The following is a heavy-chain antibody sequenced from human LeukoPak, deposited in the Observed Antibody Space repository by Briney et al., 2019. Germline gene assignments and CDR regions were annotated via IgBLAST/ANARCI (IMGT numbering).Heavy chain of an antibody. J-gene: IGHJ4*02. Sequence: SETLSLTCTVSGGSISSYYWSWIRQPPGKGLEWIGYIYYSGSTNYNPSLKSGVTISVDTSKNQFSLKLSSVTAADTAVYYCARGRAYSSGWYNAYYFDYWGQGTLVTVSS. CDR2: IYYSGST. V-gene: IGHV4-59*12. CDR1: GGSISSYY. CDR3: ARGRAYSSGWYNAYYFDY. D-gene: IGHD6-19*01.